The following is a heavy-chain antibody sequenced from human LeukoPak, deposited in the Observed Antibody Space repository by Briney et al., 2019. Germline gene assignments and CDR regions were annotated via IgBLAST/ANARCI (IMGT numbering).Heavy chain of an antibody. CDR2: IRYDGSNK. V-gene: IGHV3-30*02. D-gene: IGHD3-22*01. CDR3: ARRDYYDSSGYDY. Sequence: PGGSLRLSCAASGFTFSSYGMHWVRQAPGKGLEWVAFIRYDGSNKYYADSVESRFTISRDNAKNSLHLQINSLRAEDTAVYYCARRDYYDSSGYDYWGQGTLVTVSS. J-gene: IGHJ4*02. CDR1: GFTFSSYG.